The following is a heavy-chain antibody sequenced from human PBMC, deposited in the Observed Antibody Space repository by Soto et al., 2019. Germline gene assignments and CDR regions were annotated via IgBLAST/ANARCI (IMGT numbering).Heavy chain of an antibody. CDR2: ISGGGGST. D-gene: IGHD2-15*01. CDR3: AKVEAYCSGGSCYSGRGAFDI. J-gene: IGHJ3*02. V-gene: IGHV3-23*01. CDR1: GFTFSSYA. Sequence: EVQLLESGGGLVQPGGSLRLSCAASGFTFSSYAMSWVRQAPGKGLEWVSAISGGGGSTYYADSVKGRFTISRDNSKNTLYLQMNSLRAEDTAVYYCAKVEAYCSGGSCYSGRGAFDIWGQGTMVTVSS.